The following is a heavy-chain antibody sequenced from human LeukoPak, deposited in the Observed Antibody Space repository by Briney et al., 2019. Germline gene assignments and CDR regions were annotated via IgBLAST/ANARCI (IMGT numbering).Heavy chain of an antibody. D-gene: IGHD2-21*01. CDR3: ARNLCGGDCYSADYYYMDV. CDR1: GGSISSYY. CDR2: IYYSGST. Sequence: PSETLSLTCTVSGGSISSYYWSWIRQPPGKGLEWIGNIYYSGSTNYNPSLKSRVTISVDTSKNQFSLKLSSVTAADTAVYYCARNLCGGDCYSADYYYMDVWGKGTTVTVS. J-gene: IGHJ6*03. V-gene: IGHV4-59*01.